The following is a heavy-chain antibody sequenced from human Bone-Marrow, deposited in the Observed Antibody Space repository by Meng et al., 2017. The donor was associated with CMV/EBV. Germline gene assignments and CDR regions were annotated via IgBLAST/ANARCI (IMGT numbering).Heavy chain of an antibody. CDR2: ISSSSSYI. CDR1: GFTFSTYS. Sequence: GGSLRLSCAASGFTFSTYSMNWVRQAPGKGLEWVSSISSSSSYIYYADSVKGRFTISRDNAKNSLYLQMNSLRAEDTAVYYCARSSGWYIDDAFDIWGQRTMVTVSS. D-gene: IGHD6-19*01. CDR3: ARSSGWYIDDAFDI. J-gene: IGHJ3*02. V-gene: IGHV3-21*01.